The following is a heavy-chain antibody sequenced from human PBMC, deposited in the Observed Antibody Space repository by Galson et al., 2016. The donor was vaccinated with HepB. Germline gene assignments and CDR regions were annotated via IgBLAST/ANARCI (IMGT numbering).Heavy chain of an antibody. CDR3: AKGTLPYCSGGTCYPLDY. CDR2: ITDSGDNS. D-gene: IGHD2-15*01. CDR1: RFTFSSYA. J-gene: IGHJ4*02. Sequence: SLRLSCAASRFTFSSYAMIWARQAPGKGLEWLSVITDSGDNSFHAVSVRGRFTISRDNSKNTLYLQMNSLRVEDTAVYYCAKGTLPYCSGGTCYPLDYWGQGTLVTVSS. V-gene: IGHV3-23*01.